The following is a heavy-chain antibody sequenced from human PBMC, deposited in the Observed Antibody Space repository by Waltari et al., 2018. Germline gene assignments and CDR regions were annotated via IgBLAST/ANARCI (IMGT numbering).Heavy chain of an antibody. D-gene: IGHD6-13*01. CDR3: AESRAAAGLDS. CDR2: LYNDGTT. V-gene: IGHV3-23*03. CDR1: VVTFRSYA. J-gene: IGHJ4*02. Sequence: EVQLLESGGGLVQPGGSLRLSCSVVTFRSYAMSWVRQAPGMGLEWVSVLYNDGTTHYVDSVEGRFTISRDHSDNTLHLQMSSLRAEDTAVYYCAESRAAAGLDSWGQGTLVTVSS.